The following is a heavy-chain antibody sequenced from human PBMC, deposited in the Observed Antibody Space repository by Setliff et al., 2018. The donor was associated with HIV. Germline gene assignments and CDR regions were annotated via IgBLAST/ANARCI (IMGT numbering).Heavy chain of an antibody. Sequence: SETLSLTCTVSGDFVSSSYWSWIRQAPGKGLEWIGYVYTTLSTNYNPSLKSRVAISVDTSQHQFSLKLTSVTAADTAVYYCARQVPIPGVAVTPIDFWGQGILVTVSS. V-gene: IGHV4-59*08. J-gene: IGHJ4*02. CDR2: VYTTLST. D-gene: IGHD3-22*01. CDR1: GDFVSSSY. CDR3: ARQVPIPGVAVTPIDF.